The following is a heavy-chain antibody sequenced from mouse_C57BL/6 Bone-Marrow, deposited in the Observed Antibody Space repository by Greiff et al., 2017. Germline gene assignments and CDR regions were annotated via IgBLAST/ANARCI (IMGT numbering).Heavy chain of an antibody. Sequence: VQLQQSGAELARPGASVKLSCKASGYTFTSYGISWVKQRTGQGLEWIGEIYPRSGNTYYNEKFKGKATLTADKSSSPAYMELRSLPSEDSAVYFCARDVYETYWGQGTLVTVSA. CDR3: ARDVYETY. V-gene: IGHV1-81*01. D-gene: IGHD1-1*01. J-gene: IGHJ3*01. CDR1: GYTFTSYG. CDR2: IYPRSGNT.